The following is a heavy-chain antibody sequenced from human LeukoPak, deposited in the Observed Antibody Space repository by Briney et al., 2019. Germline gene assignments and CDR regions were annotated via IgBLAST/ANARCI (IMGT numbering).Heavy chain of an antibody. D-gene: IGHD6-13*01. CDR3: TKEGQTPYTSKFSFDY. Sequence: GGSLRLSCAASGFTFSDYGMHWVRRAPGKGLEWVAVISSEGSVEYYADSVKGRFTISRDNSKNTMYVQMNNLRPEDTALYYCTKEGQTPYTSKFSFDYWGHGTLVTVSS. CDR2: ISSEGSVE. CDR1: GFTFSDYG. V-gene: IGHV3-30*18. J-gene: IGHJ4*01.